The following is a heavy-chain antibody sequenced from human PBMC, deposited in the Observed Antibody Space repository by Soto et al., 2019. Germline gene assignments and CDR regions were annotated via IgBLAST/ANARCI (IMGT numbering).Heavy chain of an antibody. V-gene: IGHV1-69*06. D-gene: IGHD3-16*01. CDR2: ITPIFGSA. CDR3: ANLEAGGNYYHGMDV. Sequence: QVQLVQSGAEVKKPGSSVKVSCKASVGTFSNYAINWVRQAPGQGLEWMGGITPIFGSANYAQKFQGRVTIIADKSTNTVYMELSSLRSEDTAVYYCANLEAGGNYYHGMDVWGQGTTVTVSS. CDR1: VGTFSNYA. J-gene: IGHJ6*02.